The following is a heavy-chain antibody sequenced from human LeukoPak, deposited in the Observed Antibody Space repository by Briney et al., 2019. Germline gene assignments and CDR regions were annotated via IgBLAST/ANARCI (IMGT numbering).Heavy chain of an antibody. CDR2: ISGTSRYI. CDR3: ASGYYDSVWGSYRSDY. V-gene: IGHV3-21*01. J-gene: IGHJ4*02. CDR1: GFSLSSYS. D-gene: IGHD3-16*02. Sequence: GGSLRLSCEASGFSLSSYSMQWVRQAPGKGLEWVSSISGTSRYIHYSDSVKGRFTISRDNAKNSFYLQMNSLRVEDTAVYYCASGYYDSVWGSYRSDYWGQGTLVTVSS.